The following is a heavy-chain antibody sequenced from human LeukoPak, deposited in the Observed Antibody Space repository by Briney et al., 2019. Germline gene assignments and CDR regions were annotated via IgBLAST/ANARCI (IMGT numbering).Heavy chain of an antibody. V-gene: IGHV3-7*01. CDR1: GFPFSTYL. D-gene: IGHD3-22*01. CDR2: IKQDGTEK. CDR3: ARDNYDSSGYYQGQNYFDY. J-gene: IGHJ4*02. Sequence: PGGSLRLSCAASGFPFSTYLMTWVRQAPGKGLEWVANIKQDGTEKYYVDSVKGRFSISRDNANNSLYLQMNSLRAEDTAVYYCARDNYDSSGYYQGQNYFDYWGQGTLVTVSS.